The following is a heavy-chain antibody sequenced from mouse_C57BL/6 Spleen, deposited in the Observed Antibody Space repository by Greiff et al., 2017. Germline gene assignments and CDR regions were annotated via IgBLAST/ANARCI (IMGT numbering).Heavy chain of an antibody. CDR3: VPLFAY. Sequence: VQLQQSGPDLVKPGASLKISCKASGYTFTDYYMNWVKQSHGKSLEWIGDINPNNGGTSYNQKFKGKATLTVVKSSSTAYMELHSLTSEGSAVYCCVPLFAYWGKGTLVTVSA. CDR2: INPNNGGT. V-gene: IGHV1-26*01. CDR1: GYTFTDYY. J-gene: IGHJ3*01.